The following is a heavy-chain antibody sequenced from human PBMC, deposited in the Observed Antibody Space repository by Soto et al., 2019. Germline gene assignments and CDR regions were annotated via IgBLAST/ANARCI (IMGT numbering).Heavy chain of an antibody. V-gene: IGHV1-69*13. J-gene: IGHJ6*04. D-gene: IGHD4-4*01. CDR2: IIPIFGTA. CDR3: ARGARTTVTTYYYYYGMDV. Sequence: GASVKVSCKASGGTFSSYAISWVRQAPGQGLEWMGGIIPIFGTANYAQKFQGRVTITADESTSTAYMELSRLRSEDTAVYYCARGARTTVTTYYYYYGMDVWGKGTTVTVSS. CDR1: GGTFSSYA.